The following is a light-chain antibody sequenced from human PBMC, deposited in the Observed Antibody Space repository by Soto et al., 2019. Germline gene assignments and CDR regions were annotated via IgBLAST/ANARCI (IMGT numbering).Light chain of an antibody. J-gene: IGKJ1*01. CDR3: QQYNSYSWT. CDR1: HNIERW. CDR2: DAS. Sequence: IQMTQSPSTLSASVGDRVTITCRASHNIERWMAWYQQKPGKAPKLLIYDASTLESGVPSRFSGSRSGTEFTLTTSSLQPDDFATYYCQQYNSYSWTFGQGTKVDIK. V-gene: IGKV1-5*01.